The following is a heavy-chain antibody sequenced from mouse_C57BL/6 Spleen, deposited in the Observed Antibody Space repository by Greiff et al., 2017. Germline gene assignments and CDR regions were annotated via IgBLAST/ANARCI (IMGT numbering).Heavy chain of an antibody. V-gene: IGHV1-26*01. Sequence: VQLQQSGPELVKPGASVKISCKASGYTFTDYYLNWVKQSHGKSLEWIGDINPNNGGTSYNQKFKGKATLTVDKSSSTAYMELRSLTSEDSAVXYCERKGDYGSSYWYFDVWGTGTTVTVSS. CDR3: ERKGDYGSSYWYFDV. CDR1: GYTFTDYY. D-gene: IGHD1-1*01. J-gene: IGHJ1*03. CDR2: INPNNGGT.